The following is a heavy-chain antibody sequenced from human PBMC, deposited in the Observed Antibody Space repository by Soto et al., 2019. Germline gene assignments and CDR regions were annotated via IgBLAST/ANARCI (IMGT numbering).Heavy chain of an antibody. CDR3: ARHRGGAGGRIDY. CDR2: ISYSGSA. J-gene: IGHJ4*02. CDR1: GDSISSYY. V-gene: IGHV4-59*01. Sequence: SETLSLTCTVSGDSISSYYWSWVRQPPGKGLEWVGYISYSGSANYNPSLKSRVTITIATPENQFSLKLSSVTAADTAVYYCARHRGGAGGRIDYWGQGTLVTVSS. D-gene: IGHD2-15*01.